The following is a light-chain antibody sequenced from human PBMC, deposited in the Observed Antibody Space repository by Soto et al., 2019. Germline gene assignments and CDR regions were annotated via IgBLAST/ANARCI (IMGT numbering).Light chain of an antibody. CDR1: QGIGKD. Sequence: AIEMTQSPSSLSASVGATVTITCRASQGIGKDLAWFQQRPGKAPKLLIYGASGLQNGVPSRFSGSGSGTDCTLTISSLQPEDVATYYCQQANSFPSTLGQGTRLEIK. CDR3: QQANSFPST. V-gene: IGKV1-6*01. J-gene: IGKJ5*01. CDR2: GAS.